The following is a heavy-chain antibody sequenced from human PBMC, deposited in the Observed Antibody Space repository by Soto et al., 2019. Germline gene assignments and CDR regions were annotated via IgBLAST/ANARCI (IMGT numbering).Heavy chain of an antibody. CDR2: ISWNSGSI. Sequence: PGGSLRLSCAASGFTFDDYAMHWVRQAPGKGLEWVSGISWNSGSIGYADSVKGRFTISRDNAKNSLYLQMNSLRAEDTALYYCAKDTLSRQIAVAGFFDYWGQGTLVTVSS. V-gene: IGHV3-9*01. CDR1: GFTFDDYA. CDR3: AKDTLSRQIAVAGFFDY. J-gene: IGHJ4*02. D-gene: IGHD6-19*01.